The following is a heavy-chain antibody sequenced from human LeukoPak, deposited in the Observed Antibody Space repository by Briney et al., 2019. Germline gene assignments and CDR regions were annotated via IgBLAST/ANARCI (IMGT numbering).Heavy chain of an antibody. CDR3: VKSESGGSGAFDY. J-gene: IGHJ4*02. CDR2: ISSNGGST. V-gene: IGHV3-64D*06. Sequence: GGSLRLSCSASGFTFSSYAMHWVRQAPGKGVEYVSAISSNGGSTYYADSVKGRFTISRDNSKNTLYLQMSSLRAEDTAVYYCVKSESGGSGAFDYWGQGTLVTVSS. D-gene: IGHD3-10*01. CDR1: GFTFSSYA.